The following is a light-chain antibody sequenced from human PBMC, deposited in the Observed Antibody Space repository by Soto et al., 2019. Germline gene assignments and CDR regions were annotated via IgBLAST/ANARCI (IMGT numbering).Light chain of an antibody. J-gene: IGLJ2*01. CDR3: QSYESSLSGWI. Sequence: HSVLTQPPSVSGAPGQRVTISCTGSSSNIGAGYEVHWYQQIPGTAPKLLIYGNTNRPSGVPDRFSASKSGTSASLAITGLQAEDEADYYCQSYESSLSGWIFGGGTKVTVL. V-gene: IGLV1-40*01. CDR1: SSNIGAGYE. CDR2: GNT.